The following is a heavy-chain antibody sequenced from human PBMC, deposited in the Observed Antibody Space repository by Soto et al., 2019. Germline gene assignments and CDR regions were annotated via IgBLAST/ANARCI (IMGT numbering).Heavy chain of an antibody. CDR2: INHSGST. CDR1: GGSFSGYY. D-gene: IGHD4-17*01. CDR3: ARVTDYGDYYFDY. J-gene: IGHJ4*02. V-gene: IGHV4-34*01. Sequence: SETLSLTCAVYGGSFSGYYWSWTRQPPGKGLEWIGEINHSGSTNYNPSLKSRVTISVDTSKNQFSLKLSSVTAADTAVYYCARVTDYGDYYFDYWGQGTLVTVSS.